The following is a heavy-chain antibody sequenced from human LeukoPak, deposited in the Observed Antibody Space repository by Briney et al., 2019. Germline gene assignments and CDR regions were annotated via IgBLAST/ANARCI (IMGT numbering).Heavy chain of an antibody. CDR2: VSHIGGI. V-gene: IGHV4-38-2*01. CDR3: AGQHDVNAYYFY. CDR1: GHSTSSTYY. J-gene: IGHJ4*02. D-gene: IGHD3-16*01. Sequence: PSETLSLTCAVTGHSTSSTYYWAWIRQPPGRGLEWIGSVSHIGGIFYNPSLQSRVTISVATSENRFSLKLSSVTAADTDIYYCAGQHDVNAYYFYWGQGTLVAVSS.